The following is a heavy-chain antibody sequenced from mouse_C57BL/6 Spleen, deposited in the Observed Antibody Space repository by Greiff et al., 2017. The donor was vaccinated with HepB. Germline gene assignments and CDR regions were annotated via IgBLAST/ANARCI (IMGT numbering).Heavy chain of an antibody. V-gene: IGHV5-9*01. CDR1: GFTFSSYT. CDR2: ISGGGGNT. Sequence: EVNLVESGGGLVKPGGSLKLSCAASGFTFSSYTMSWVRQTPEKRLEWVATISGGGGNTYYPDSVKGRFTISRDNAKNTLYLQMSSLRSEDTALYYCAREYYGSSYDYWYFDVWGTGTTVTVSS. CDR3: AREYYGSSYDYWYFDV. J-gene: IGHJ1*03. D-gene: IGHD1-1*01.